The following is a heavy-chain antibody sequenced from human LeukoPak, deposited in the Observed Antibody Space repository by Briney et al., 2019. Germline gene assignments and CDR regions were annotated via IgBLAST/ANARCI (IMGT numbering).Heavy chain of an antibody. J-gene: IGHJ6*02. CDR3: ARGKTTLVGPSAYYYYGMDV. V-gene: IGHV3-66*01. CDR1: GFTISTNY. Sequence: GGSLRLSCAASGFTISTNYMNWVRQAPGRGLEWVSVIYSGDSTYYADSAKGRFTISRDNSKNTLYLQMSSLRAEDTAVYYCARGKTTLVGPSAYYYYGMDVWGQGTTVTVSS. CDR2: IYSGDST. D-gene: IGHD4-23*01.